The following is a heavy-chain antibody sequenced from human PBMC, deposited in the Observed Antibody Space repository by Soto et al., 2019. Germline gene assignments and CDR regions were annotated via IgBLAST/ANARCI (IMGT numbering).Heavy chain of an antibody. V-gene: IGHV4-4*02. CDR2: IYHSGST. CDR3: ASLLGRSSGWYFDY. Sequence: SETLSLTCAVSGGSISSSNWWSWVRQPPGKGLEWIGEIYHSGSTNYNPSLKSRVTIAVDKSKNHFSLKLSSVTAADTAVYYCASLLGRSSGWYFDYWGKGTLVTVSS. J-gene: IGHJ4*02. CDR1: GGSISSSNW. D-gene: IGHD6-19*01.